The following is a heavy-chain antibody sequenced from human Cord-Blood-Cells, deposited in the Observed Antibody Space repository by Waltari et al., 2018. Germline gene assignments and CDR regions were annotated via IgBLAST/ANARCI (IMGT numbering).Heavy chain of an antibody. V-gene: IGHV1-69*01. CDR2: IIPIFGTA. CDR1: GCTFSSYA. J-gene: IGHJ4*02. CDR3: ARGGLSSSSRTSPWDY. Sequence: QVQLVQSGAAVKKPGSSVKVSCKASGCTFSSYAISWVRQARGQGLEWMGGIIPIFGTANYAQKFQGRVTITADESPSTAYMELSSLRSEDTAVYYCARGGLSSSSRTSPWDYWGQGTLVTVSS. D-gene: IGHD6-6*01.